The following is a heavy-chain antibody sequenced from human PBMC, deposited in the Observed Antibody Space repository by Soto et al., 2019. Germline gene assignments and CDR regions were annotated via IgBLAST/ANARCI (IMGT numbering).Heavy chain of an antibody. CDR1: GFSLITSGVG. V-gene: IGHV2-5*02. Sequence: QITLKESGPTLVKPTQTLTLTCTFSGFSLITSGVGVGWIRHPPGKALEWLALIYWDDYKRYSPSLKSRLTITKDTSKNQVVLTMTNMDPVDTATYYCALSEQWLGSFDYWGQGTLVTVSS. CDR2: IYWDDYK. J-gene: IGHJ4*02. D-gene: IGHD6-19*01. CDR3: ALSEQWLGSFDY.